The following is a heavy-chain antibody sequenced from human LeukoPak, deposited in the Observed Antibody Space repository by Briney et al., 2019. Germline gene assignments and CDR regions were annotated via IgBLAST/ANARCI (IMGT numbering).Heavy chain of an antibody. V-gene: IGHV4-59*12. D-gene: IGHD2-2*01. J-gene: IGHJ5*02. CDR3: ARGSPVGYCSSTSCYNWFDP. CDR2: IYHSGST. CDR1: GGSISSYY. Sequence: SETLSLTCTVSGGSISSYYWSWIRQPPGKGLEWIGYIYHSGSTYYNPSLKSRVTISVDRSKNQFSLKLSSVTAADTAVYYCARGSPVGYCSSTSCYNWFDPWGQGTLVTVSS.